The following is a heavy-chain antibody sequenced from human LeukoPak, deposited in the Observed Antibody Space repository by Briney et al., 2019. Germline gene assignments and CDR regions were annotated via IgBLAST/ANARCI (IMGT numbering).Heavy chain of an antibody. CDR1: GFTFSSYE. CDR3: ARVRITISSRRGFDY. D-gene: IGHD3-9*01. V-gene: IGHV3-48*03. J-gene: IGHJ4*02. Sequence: GGSLRLSCAASGFTFSSYEMNWVRQAPGKGLEWVSYISSSGSTIYYADSVKGRFTISRDNAKNSLYLQMNRLRAEDTAVYYCARVRITISSRRGFDYWGQGTLVTVSS. CDR2: ISSSGSTI.